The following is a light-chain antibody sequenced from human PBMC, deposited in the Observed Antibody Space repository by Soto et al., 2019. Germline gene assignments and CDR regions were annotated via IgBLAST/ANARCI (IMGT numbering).Light chain of an antibody. V-gene: IGLV2-14*04. CDR1: SIDVGGYDY. CDR3: SSKRASTGV. Sequence: ISCTGTSIDVGGYDYVVWHQQDPGKAPKLMIYDVSKRPSGVSNRFSGSKSGNTASLTISGLQAEDEADYYCSSKRASTGVFAPGTKVTVL. J-gene: IGLJ1*01. CDR2: DVS.